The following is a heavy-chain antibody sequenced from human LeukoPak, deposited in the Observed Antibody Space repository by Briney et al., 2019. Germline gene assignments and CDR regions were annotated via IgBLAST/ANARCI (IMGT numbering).Heavy chain of an antibody. V-gene: IGHV4-34*01. CDR3: ARGYYDFWSGYYDY. J-gene: IGHJ4*02. CDR1: GGSFSGYY. Sequence: SETLSLTCAVYGGSFSGYYWSWIRQPPGKGLEWIGEINHSGSTYYNPSLKSRVTISVDRSKNQFSLKLSSVTAADTAVYYCARGYYDFWSGYYDYWGQGTLVTVSS. D-gene: IGHD3-3*01. CDR2: INHSGST.